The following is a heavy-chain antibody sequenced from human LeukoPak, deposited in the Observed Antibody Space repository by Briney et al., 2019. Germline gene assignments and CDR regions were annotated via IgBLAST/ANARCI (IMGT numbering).Heavy chain of an antibody. CDR3: ARALSYGSGIDYYGMDV. V-gene: IGHV4-31*03. D-gene: IGHD3-10*01. Sequence: SETLSLTCTVSGGSISSGGYYWSWIRQHPGKGLEWIGYIYYSGSTYYNPSLKSRVTISVDTSKNQFSLKLSSVTAADTAVYYCARALSYGSGIDYYGMDVWAKGPRSPSP. CDR1: GGSISSGGYY. J-gene: IGHJ6*02. CDR2: IYYSGST.